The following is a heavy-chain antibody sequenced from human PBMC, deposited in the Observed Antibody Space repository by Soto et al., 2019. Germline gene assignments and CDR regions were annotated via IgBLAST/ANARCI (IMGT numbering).Heavy chain of an antibody. Sequence: EVQLLESGGGLVQPGGSLRLSCAASGFTFNNYAINLVRQAPGKGLEWVSAVSGRGGSTYYADSVKGRFTSSRDNSKNTLYLQMNSLIAEDTAVYYCAKTKTSVTVDDAFDIWGPGTMVTVSS. D-gene: IGHD4-17*01. CDR3: AKTKTSVTVDDAFDI. CDR2: VSGRGGST. V-gene: IGHV3-23*01. CDR1: GFTFNNYA. J-gene: IGHJ3*02.